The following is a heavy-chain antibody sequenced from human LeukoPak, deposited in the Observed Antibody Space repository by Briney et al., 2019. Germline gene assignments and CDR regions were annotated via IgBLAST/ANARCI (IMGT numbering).Heavy chain of an antibody. Sequence: GGSLRLSCAASGVTFSSYSMNWVRQAPGRGGEGGSSISSSSRYIYYAHSVKGRVTISRDNAKNSLYLQMNSVRAEDTAVYYCAIDCRPLYSSSAFDIWGQGRMVTVSP. CDR1: GVTFSSYS. CDR3: AIDCRPLYSSSAFDI. V-gene: IGHV3-21*04. D-gene: IGHD6-13*01. J-gene: IGHJ3*02. CDR2: ISSSSRYI.